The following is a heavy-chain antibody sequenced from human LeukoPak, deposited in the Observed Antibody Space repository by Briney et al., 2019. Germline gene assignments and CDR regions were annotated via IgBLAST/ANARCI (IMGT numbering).Heavy chain of an antibody. Sequence: SETLSLTCTASGGSISSYYWTWIRQPPGKGLEWIADIFYSGSTNYNPSLKSRVTISVDTFKNQFYLKLNSVTAADTAVYYCARVRGNYFTDYWGQGTLVTVSS. D-gene: IGHD4-11*01. CDR3: ARVRGNYFTDY. CDR2: IFYSGST. J-gene: IGHJ4*02. CDR1: GGSISSYY. V-gene: IGHV4-59*01.